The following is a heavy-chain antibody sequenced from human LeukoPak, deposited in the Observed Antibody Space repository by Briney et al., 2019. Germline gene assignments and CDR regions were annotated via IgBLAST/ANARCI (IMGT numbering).Heavy chain of an antibody. Sequence: GGSLRPSCAASGFTFSSYAMHWVRQAPGKGLEYVSAISSNGGSTYYANSVKGRFTISRDNSKNTLYLQMGSLRAEDMAVYYCAREEEGGDFDYWGQGTLVTVSS. D-gene: IGHD2-21*01. J-gene: IGHJ4*02. V-gene: IGHV3-64*01. CDR3: AREEEGGDFDY. CDR1: GFTFSSYA. CDR2: ISSNGGST.